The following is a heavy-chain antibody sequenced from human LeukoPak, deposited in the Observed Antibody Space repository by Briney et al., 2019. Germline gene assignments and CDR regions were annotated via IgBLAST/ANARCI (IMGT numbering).Heavy chain of an antibody. CDR2: VYYSAST. Sequence: PSETLSLTCSVSGGTIRSCHYYWGWIRQPPGQGLEWIAYVYYSASTYYTPSLRIRVTISIDTSKNQFSMKLTSVTAADTAVFYCARQGGDNGYYYFDFWGQGTLVTVSS. J-gene: IGHJ4*02. V-gene: IGHV4-39*01. CDR1: GGTIRSCHYY. CDR3: ARQGGDNGYYYFDF. D-gene: IGHD4-17*01.